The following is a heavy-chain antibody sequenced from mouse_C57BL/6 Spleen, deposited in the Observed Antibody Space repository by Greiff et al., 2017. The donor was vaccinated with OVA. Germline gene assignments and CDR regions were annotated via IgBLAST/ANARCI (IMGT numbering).Heavy chain of an antibody. CDR2: IDPEDGET. J-gene: IGHJ2*01. V-gene: IGHV14-2*01. CDR3: ARLGRGY. CDR1: GFNIKDYY. Sequence: EVQLQQSGAELVKPGASVKLSCTASGFNIKDYYMHWVKQRTEQGLEWIGRIDPEDGETKYAPKFQGKATITAYTSSNTAYLQLSSLTSEDTAVYYCARLGRGYWGQGTTLTVSS.